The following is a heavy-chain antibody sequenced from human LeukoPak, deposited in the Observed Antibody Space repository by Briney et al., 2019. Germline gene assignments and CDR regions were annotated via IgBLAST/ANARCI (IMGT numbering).Heavy chain of an antibody. CDR2: ISYSGNA. Sequence: PSETLSLTCTVSGGSISNYYWSWIRQPPGKGLEWIGYISYSGNAKYNPSLKSRVTMSVDTSKNQFSLKLSSVTAADTAVYYCARDGRYDFWSGYSDLYYGMDVWGQGTTVTVSS. CDR1: GGSISNYY. V-gene: IGHV4-59*12. J-gene: IGHJ6*02. D-gene: IGHD3-3*01. CDR3: ARDGRYDFWSGYSDLYYGMDV.